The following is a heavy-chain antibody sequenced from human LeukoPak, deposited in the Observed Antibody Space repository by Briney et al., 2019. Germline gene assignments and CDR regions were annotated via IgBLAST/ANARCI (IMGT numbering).Heavy chain of an antibody. CDR3: ARTTSEYYFDY. CDR2: IYSSGST. Sequence: SETLSLTCSVSGGSVSSDSYFWNWVRQPPGKGLEWIGYIYSSGSTYYNPSLKSRVTISVDTSKNQFSLKLSSVTAADTAVYYCARTTSEYYFDYWGQGTLVTVSS. D-gene: IGHD4-11*01. J-gene: IGHJ4*02. V-gene: IGHV4-61*01. CDR1: GGSVSSDSYF.